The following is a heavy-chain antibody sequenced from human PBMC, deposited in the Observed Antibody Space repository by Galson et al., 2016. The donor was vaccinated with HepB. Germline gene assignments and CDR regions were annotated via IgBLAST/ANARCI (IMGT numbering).Heavy chain of an antibody. V-gene: IGHV1-69*13. CDR3: ASPSSRSWPEYFQH. CDR2: IVPILGIP. CDR1: GGTFSNYA. D-gene: IGHD6-13*01. J-gene: IGHJ1*01. Sequence: SVKVSCKASGGTFSNYAITWVQQAPGQGLEWMGGIVPILGIPNYAQKFQGRVTITADESTSTVFMELSNLRSEDTAVYYCASPSSRSWPEYFQHWGQGTLVTVSS.